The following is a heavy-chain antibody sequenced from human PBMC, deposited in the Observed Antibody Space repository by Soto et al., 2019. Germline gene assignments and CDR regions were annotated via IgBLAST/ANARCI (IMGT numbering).Heavy chain of an antibody. CDR1: GFTFSSYT. D-gene: IGHD3-22*01. CDR3: ANEESFDSSGFYDYFHY. CDR2: ISGSGGST. J-gene: IGHJ4*02. V-gene: IGHV3-23*01. Sequence: EVQLLESGGGLVQPGGSLRLSCTASGFTFSSYTMSWVRQAPGQGLEWVSAISGSGGSTFYADSVKGRFAISRDNSKNTLFLQMNSLRADDTAVYYCANEESFDSSGFYDYFHYWGQGTLVTVSS.